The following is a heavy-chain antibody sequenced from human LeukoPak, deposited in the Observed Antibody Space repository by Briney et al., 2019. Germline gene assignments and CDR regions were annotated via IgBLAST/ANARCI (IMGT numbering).Heavy chain of an antibody. J-gene: IGHJ4*02. CDR1: GYTFTSHG. D-gene: IGHD3-10*01. CDR2: ISANDGNT. Sequence: ASVKVSCKASGYTFTSHGITWLRQAPGQGLEWMGWISANDGNTDYPQKLQGRVTMTTDTSTSTAYMELRSLRSDDTAVYYCARESHVTREDYWGQGTLVTVSS. CDR3: ARESHVTREDY. V-gene: IGHV1-18*01.